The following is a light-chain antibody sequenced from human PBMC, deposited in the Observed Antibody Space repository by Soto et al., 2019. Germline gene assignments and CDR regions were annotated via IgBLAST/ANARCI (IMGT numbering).Light chain of an antibody. CDR2: EGS. CDR1: SSDVGSYNL. Sequence: QSALTQPASVSGSPGQSITISCPRTSSDVGSYNLVSWYQQHPGKAPKLMIYEGSKRPSGVSNRFSGSKSGNTASLTISGLQAEDEADYYCCSYAGSSTYVFGTGTKVTVL. CDR3: CSYAGSSTYV. V-gene: IGLV2-23*01. J-gene: IGLJ1*01.